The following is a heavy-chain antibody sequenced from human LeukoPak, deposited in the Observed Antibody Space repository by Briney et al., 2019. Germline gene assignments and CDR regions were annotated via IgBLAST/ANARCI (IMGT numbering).Heavy chain of an antibody. Sequence: PGRSLRLSCAASGFTFSSYAMSWVRQAPGKGLEWVSAISGSGGSTYYADSVKGRFTISRDNSKNTLYLQMNSLRAEDTAVYYCAKGHYDILAGYPTYYFDYWGQGTLVTVSS. CDR2: ISGSGGST. J-gene: IGHJ4*02. CDR3: AKGHYDILAGYPTYYFDY. V-gene: IGHV3-23*01. CDR1: GFTFSSYA. D-gene: IGHD3-9*01.